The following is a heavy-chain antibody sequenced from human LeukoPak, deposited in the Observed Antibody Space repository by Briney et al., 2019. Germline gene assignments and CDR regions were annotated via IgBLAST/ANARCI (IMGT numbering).Heavy chain of an antibody. Sequence: SETLSLTCAVYGGSFSGYYWSWIRQPPGKGLEWIGEINHSGSTNYNPSLKSRVTISVDTSKNQFSLKLSSVTAADTAVYYCASTGDQSRYYGAFDIWGQGTMVTVSS. CDR3: ASTGDQSRYYGAFDI. CDR2: INHSGST. J-gene: IGHJ3*02. CDR1: GGSFSGYY. D-gene: IGHD7-27*01. V-gene: IGHV4-34*01.